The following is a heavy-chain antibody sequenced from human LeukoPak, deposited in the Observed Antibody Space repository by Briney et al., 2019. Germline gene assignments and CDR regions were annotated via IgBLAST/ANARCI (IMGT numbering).Heavy chain of an antibody. CDR3: ARDRGGWYRDAFDI. J-gene: IGHJ3*02. Sequence: GGSLRLSCAASGFTFSSYGMSWVRQAPGKGLEWVSYISSSGSSGYYADSVKGRFTISRDNAKNSLYLQMNSLGAEDTAVYYCARDRGGWYRDAFDIWGQGTMVTVS. CDR2: ISSSGSSG. V-gene: IGHV3-48*04. D-gene: IGHD6-19*01. CDR1: GFTFSSYG.